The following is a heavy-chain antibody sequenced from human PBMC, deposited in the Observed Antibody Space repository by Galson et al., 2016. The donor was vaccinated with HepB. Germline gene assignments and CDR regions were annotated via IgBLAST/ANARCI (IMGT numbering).Heavy chain of an antibody. CDR1: GYTFTGYY. CDR2: INPNSGGT. CDR3: ARPSSSGWYYFDY. J-gene: IGHJ4*02. Sequence: SVKVSCKASGYTFTGYYMHWVRQAPGQGLEWMGWINPNSGGTNYAQKFQGRVTMTRDTSIRTAYMELSRLRSDDTAVYYCARPSSSGWYYFDYWGQGTLVTVSS. V-gene: IGHV1-2*02. D-gene: IGHD6-19*01.